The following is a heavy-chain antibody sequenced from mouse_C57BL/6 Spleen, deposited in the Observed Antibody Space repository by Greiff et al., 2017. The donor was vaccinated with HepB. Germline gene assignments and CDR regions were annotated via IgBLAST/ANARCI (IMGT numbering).Heavy chain of an antibody. CDR2: IDPENGDT. V-gene: IGHV14-4*01. J-gene: IGHJ2*01. D-gene: IGHD2-3*01. Sequence: VQLQQPGAELVRPGASVKLSCTASGFNIKDDYMHWVKQRPEQGLEWIGWIDPENGDTEYASKFQGKATITADTSSNTAYLQLSSLTSEDTAVYYCTDGGRGYYFDYWGQGTTLTVSS. CDR3: TDGGRGYYFDY. CDR1: GFNIKDDY.